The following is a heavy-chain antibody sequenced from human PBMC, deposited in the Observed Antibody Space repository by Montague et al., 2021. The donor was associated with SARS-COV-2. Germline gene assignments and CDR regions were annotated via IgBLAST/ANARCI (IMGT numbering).Heavy chain of an antibody. CDR3: ARGPRITMIVVVITDIWFDP. Sequence: SETLSLTCAVYGGSVSDYYWSWIRQPPGKGLEWIGEINHSGSTNYNPSLKSRVTTSVDTSKNQFSLKLTSVTAADTAVYYCARGPRITMIVVVITDIWFDPWGQGPLGPVSS. CDR1: GGSVSDYY. CDR2: INHSGST. D-gene: IGHD3-22*01. V-gene: IGHV4-34*01. J-gene: IGHJ5*02.